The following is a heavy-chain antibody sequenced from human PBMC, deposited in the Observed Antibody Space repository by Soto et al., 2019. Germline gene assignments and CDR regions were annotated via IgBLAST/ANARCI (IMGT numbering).Heavy chain of an antibody. D-gene: IGHD6-13*01. J-gene: IGHJ4*02. CDR2: ISRSTSHT. CDR3: ARGRGAAADYFDF. V-gene: IGHV3-11*05. Sequence: QVELVESGGGLVKPGGSLRLSCAVSGFTFSDYYMTWIRQAPGKGLEWVSYISRSTSHTNYADSVKGRFTISRDNAKNSLFLQMNSLRAEDTAVYYSARGRGAAADYFDFWGQGTLVTVSS. CDR1: GFTFSDYY.